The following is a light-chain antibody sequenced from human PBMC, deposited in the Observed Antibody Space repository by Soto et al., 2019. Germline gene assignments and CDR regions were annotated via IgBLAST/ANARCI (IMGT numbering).Light chain of an antibody. CDR1: QSISSN. J-gene: IGKJ4*01. CDR3: QQYETWPPLT. Sequence: EIVMTQSPATLSVFPGERATLSCRASQSISSNLAWYQHKPGQAPRLLIYGATTRATAIPARFSGYGSGTEFTLTISSLQSEDFAVYYCQQYETWPPLTFGRGTKVEIK. V-gene: IGKV3-15*01. CDR2: GAT.